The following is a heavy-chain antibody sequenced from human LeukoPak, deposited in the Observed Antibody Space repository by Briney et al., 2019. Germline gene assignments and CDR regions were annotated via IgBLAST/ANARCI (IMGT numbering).Heavy chain of an antibody. CDR3: ARDGRQLWLFAWDYYYMDV. V-gene: IGHV1-2*02. CDR1: GYTFTGYY. D-gene: IGHD5-18*01. J-gene: IGHJ6*03. CDR2: INPNSGGT. Sequence: GASVKVSCKASGYTFTGYYMHWVRQAPGQGLEWMGWINPNSGGTNYAQKFQGRVTMTRDTSISTAYMELSRLRSDDTAVYYCARDGRQLWLFAWDYYYMDVWGKGTTVTISS.